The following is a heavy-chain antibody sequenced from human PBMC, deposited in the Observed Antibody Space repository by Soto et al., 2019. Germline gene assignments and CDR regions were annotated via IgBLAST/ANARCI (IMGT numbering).Heavy chain of an antibody. CDR3: AGLVTDGSIFGLFINYYYYMDV. CDR1: GYTFTSYD. CDR2: MNPNSGNT. J-gene: IGHJ6*03. Sequence: ASVKVSCKASGYTFTSYDINWVRQATGQGLEWMGWMNPNSGNTGYAQKFQGRVTMTRNTSISTAYMELSSLRSEDTAVYYCAGLVTDGSIFGLFINYYYYMDVWGKGTTGTVSS. V-gene: IGHV1-8*01. D-gene: IGHD3-3*01.